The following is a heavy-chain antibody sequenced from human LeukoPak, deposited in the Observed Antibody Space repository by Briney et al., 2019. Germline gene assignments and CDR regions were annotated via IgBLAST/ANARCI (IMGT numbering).Heavy chain of an antibody. CDR2: IYYSGDT. D-gene: IGHD4-17*01. J-gene: IGHJ5*02. V-gene: IGHV4-59*12. Sequence: PSETLSLTCTVSGDSITSFYCSWIRQPPGKGLEWIGYIYYSGDTNYNPSLKSRVAMSVDTSKNQLSLKLSSVTAADTAVYYCARDGDGVVDSWFDPWGQGTLVTVSS. CDR1: GDSITSFY. CDR3: ARDGDGVVDSWFDP.